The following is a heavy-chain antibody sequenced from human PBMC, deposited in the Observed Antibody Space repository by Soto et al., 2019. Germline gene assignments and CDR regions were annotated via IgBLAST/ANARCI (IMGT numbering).Heavy chain of an antibody. Sequence: QVQLVESGGGVVQPGRSLRLSCAASGFTFSSYAMHWVRQAPGKGLEWVAVISYDGSNKYYADSVKGRFTISRDNSKNALYLRMNSLRAEDTAVYYCARGGGVTWIQLWSDWGQGTLVTVSS. V-gene: IGHV3-30-3*01. D-gene: IGHD5-18*01. CDR1: GFTFSSYA. J-gene: IGHJ4*02. CDR2: ISYDGSNK. CDR3: ARGGGVTWIQLWSD.